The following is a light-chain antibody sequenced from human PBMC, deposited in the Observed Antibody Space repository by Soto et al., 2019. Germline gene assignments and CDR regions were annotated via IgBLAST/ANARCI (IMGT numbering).Light chain of an antibody. V-gene: IGKV1-39*01. CDR1: QSISNY. CDR3: QQSFSPLWT. J-gene: IGKJ1*01. Sequence: DLQMTQSPSSLSASVGDRVTITCRASQSISNYLNWYQQKPGKAPKLLIYAASSMQSGVPSRFSGSGSETDFTLTISSLQPDDSATCYCQQSFSPLWTFGQGTKVEV. CDR2: AAS.